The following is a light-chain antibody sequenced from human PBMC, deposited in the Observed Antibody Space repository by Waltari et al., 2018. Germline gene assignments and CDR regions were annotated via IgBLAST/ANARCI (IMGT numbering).Light chain of an antibody. CDR3: YSTDSSGTQRV. J-gene: IGLJ2*01. CDR1: ALPKKY. V-gene: IGLV3-10*01. Sequence: SYELTQPPSVSVSPGQAARITCSGDALPKKYAYWYQQKSGQAPVLVIYEDSKRPSGIPERFSGSSPGTTATLTLSGAQVEDEGDYYCYSTDSSGTQRVFGGGTKLTVL. CDR2: EDS.